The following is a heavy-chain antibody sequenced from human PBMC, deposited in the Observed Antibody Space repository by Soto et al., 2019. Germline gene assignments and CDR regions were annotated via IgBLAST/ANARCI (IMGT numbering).Heavy chain of an antibody. CDR2: IYYSGST. Sequence: SETLSLTCTVSGGSISSYYWSWIRQPPGKGLEWIGYIYYSGSTNYNPSLKSRVTISVDTSKNQFSLKLSSVTAADTAVYYCARGGGSYNWFDPWGQGTLVTVSS. V-gene: IGHV4-59*01. CDR3: ARGGGSYNWFDP. CDR1: GGSISSYY. D-gene: IGHD2-15*01. J-gene: IGHJ5*02.